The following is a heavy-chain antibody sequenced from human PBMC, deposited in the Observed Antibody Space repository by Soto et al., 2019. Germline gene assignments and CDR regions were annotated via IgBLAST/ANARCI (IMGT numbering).Heavy chain of an antibody. V-gene: IGHV3-23*01. CDR2: ISGSGGST. CDR1: GITFRAFS. D-gene: IGHD5-12*01. J-gene: IGHJ4*02. Sequence: EVQLLESGGGLVQPGGSLRLSCAASGITFRAFSMSWVRQPPGKGLEWVSGISGSGGSTYYADSVKGRFTISRDSSSNTLYLQMSSLRAEDKAVYYCAKRRGDSWYLYYYDYWGQGTLVTVAS. CDR3: AKRRGDSWYLYYYDY.